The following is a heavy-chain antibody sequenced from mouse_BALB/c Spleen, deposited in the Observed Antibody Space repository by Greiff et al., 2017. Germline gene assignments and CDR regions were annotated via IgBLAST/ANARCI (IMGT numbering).Heavy chain of an antibody. J-gene: IGHJ1*01. D-gene: IGHD2-3*01. CDR3: ARDGYYLYWYFDV. Sequence: EGKLQESGPGLVKPSQSLSLTCSVTGYSITSGYYWNWIRQFPGNKLEWMGYISYDGSNNYNPSLKNRISITRDTSKNQFFLKLNSVTTEDTATYYCARDGYYLYWYFDVWGAGTTVTVSS. CDR1: GYSITSGYY. V-gene: IGHV3-6*02. CDR2: ISYDGSN.